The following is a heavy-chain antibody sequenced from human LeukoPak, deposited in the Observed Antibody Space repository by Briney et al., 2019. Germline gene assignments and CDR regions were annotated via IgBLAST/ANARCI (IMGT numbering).Heavy chain of an antibody. Sequence: GGSLRLSCVASGFTFSSYWMSWVRQAPGKGLEWVANIKEDGSQKNYMDSVKGRFTIASDNAKNSLYLQMNSLRVEDTAVYYCARDRVSGSYNYWGQGILVSASS. J-gene: IGHJ4*02. CDR1: GFTFSSYW. CDR2: IKEDGSQK. CDR3: ARDRVSGSYNY. D-gene: IGHD1-26*01. V-gene: IGHV3-7*01.